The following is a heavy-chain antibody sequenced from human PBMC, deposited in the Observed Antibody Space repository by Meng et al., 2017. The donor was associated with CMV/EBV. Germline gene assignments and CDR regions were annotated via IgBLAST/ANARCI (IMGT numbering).Heavy chain of an antibody. CDR3: ARGGTGSRFGEFLG. J-gene: IGHJ4*02. CDR2: INHSGGT. CDR1: GGSFSAYY. D-gene: IGHD3-10*01. V-gene: IGHV4-34*01. Sequence: GSLRLSCAVYGGSFSAYYGTWIRQPPGKGLEWIAEINHSGGTNYNPSLRSRVTISLDTSKKQFSLGLSSVTAADTAVYYCARGGTGSRFGEFLGWGQGTLVTVSS.